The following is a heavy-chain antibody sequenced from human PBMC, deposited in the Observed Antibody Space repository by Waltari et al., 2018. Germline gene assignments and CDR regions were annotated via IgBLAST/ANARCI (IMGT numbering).Heavy chain of an antibody. J-gene: IGHJ3*02. Sequence: RQMPGKGLEWMGIIYPGDSDTRYSPSFQGQVTISADKSISTAYLQWSSLKASDTAMYYCARWSKHDAFDIWGQGTMVTVSS. CDR3: ARWSKHDAFDI. CDR2: IYPGDSDT. V-gene: IGHV5-51*01.